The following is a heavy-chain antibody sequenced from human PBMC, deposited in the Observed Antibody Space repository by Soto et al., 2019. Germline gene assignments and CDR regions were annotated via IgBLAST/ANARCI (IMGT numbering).Heavy chain of an antibody. J-gene: IGHJ5*02. CDR1: GGTFSSYA. CDR2: IIPIFGTA. D-gene: IGHD2-2*01. V-gene: IGHV1-69*13. CDR3: ARDRIFGGLVPAAIDRNNWFDP. Sequence: SVKVSCKASGGTFSSYAISWVRQAPGQGLEWMGGIIPIFGTANYAQKFQGRVTITADESTSTAYMELSSLRSEDTAVYYCARDRIFGGLVPAAIDRNNWFDPWGQGTQVTVSS.